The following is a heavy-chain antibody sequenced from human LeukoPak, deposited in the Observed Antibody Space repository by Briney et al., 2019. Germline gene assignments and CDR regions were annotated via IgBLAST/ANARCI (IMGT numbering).Heavy chain of an antibody. CDR1: GFTLDDYT. J-gene: IGHJ6*02. Sequence: PGGSLRLSCAASGFTLDDYTMHWVRQAPGKGLEWVSVIRGDGDGTYYADSVEGRFTISRDNSKNSLYLQMDSLRTEDTALYYCAKDLSRSWWYGMDVWGQGITFTVSS. V-gene: IGHV3-43*02. CDR2: IRGDGDGT. CDR3: AKDLSRSWWYGMDV. D-gene: IGHD6-13*01.